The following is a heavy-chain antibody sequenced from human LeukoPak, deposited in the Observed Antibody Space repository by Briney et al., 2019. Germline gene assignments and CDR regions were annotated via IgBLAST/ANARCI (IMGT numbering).Heavy chain of an antibody. CDR1: GFTFSNYG. V-gene: IGHV3-21*01. CDR3: ARGYSSGWYY. Sequence: GGSLRLSCAASGFTFSNYGMSWVRQAPGKGLEWVSSISSSSSYIYYADSVNSRFTISRDNAKNSLYLQMNSLSAEDTAVYHCARGYSSGWYYWGQGTLVTVSS. D-gene: IGHD6-19*01. CDR2: ISSSSSYI. J-gene: IGHJ4*02.